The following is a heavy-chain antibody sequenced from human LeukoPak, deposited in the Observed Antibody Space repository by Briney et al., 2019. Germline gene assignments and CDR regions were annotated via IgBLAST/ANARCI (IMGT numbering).Heavy chain of an antibody. CDR3: ANSISMDFEY. D-gene: IGHD2/OR15-2a*01. J-gene: IGHJ4*02. CDR1: GGFVSTYY. CDR2: IYNGENT. V-gene: IGHV4-4*07. Sequence: SETLSLTCTVSGGFVSTYYWNWIRQPAGKGLEWIGRIYNGENTNYNPSLESRVTISIDRSKSQFSLKLTSVTAADTAVYCCANSISMDFEYWGQGTLVTVSS.